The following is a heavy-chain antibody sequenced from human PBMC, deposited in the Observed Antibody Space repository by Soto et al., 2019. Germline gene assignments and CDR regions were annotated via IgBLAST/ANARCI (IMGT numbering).Heavy chain of an antibody. CDR3: ARESPPADY. CDR1: GYTFSSYG. CDR2: ISAYNDNT. J-gene: IGHJ4*02. Sequence: ASVKVSCKASGYTFSSYGISWVRQAPGQGLEWMGWISAYNDNTTYAHNLQGRVTMTTDTSTSTAFMELRSLRSDDTAVYYCARESPPADYWGQGTLVTVSS. V-gene: IGHV1-18*01.